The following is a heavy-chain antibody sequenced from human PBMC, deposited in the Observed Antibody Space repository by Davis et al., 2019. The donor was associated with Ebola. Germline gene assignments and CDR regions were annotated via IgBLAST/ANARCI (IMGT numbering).Heavy chain of an antibody. CDR2: ANSDGSTT. CDR3: SREVRGGFSPMDL. V-gene: IGHV3-74*01. CDR1: GFTFSSYD. D-gene: IGHD5-18*01. J-gene: IGHJ6*04. Sequence: GESLKIPCAAPGFTFSSYDMHWVRQAPGQGLEWVSRANSDGSTTGYGDSVKGRFTISRDNTRNTLYLQMNSLRAEDTAVYYCSREVRGGFSPMDLWGTGTTVTVSS.